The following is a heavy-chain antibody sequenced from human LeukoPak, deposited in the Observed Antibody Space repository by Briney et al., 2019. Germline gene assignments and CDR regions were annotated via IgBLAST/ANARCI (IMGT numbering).Heavy chain of an antibody. CDR3: ARRFVNYYDTSGNALDI. D-gene: IGHD3-22*01. Sequence: EASVKVSCKASGYTFTNYYIHWVRQAPGQGPEWMGIIHPRGGSARYAQRFQGRVSMTRDTSTSTVYMELSRLRSEDTAVNYCARRFVNYYDTSGNALDIWGQGTMVTV. J-gene: IGHJ3*02. CDR2: IHPRGGSA. V-gene: IGHV1-46*01. CDR1: GYTFTNYY.